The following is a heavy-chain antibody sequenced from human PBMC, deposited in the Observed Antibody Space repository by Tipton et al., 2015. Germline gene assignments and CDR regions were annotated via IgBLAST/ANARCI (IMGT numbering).Heavy chain of an antibody. CDR2: ISWNSGSL. Sequence: SLRLSCAASGFDFETYAMHWVRQVPGKGLEWVSGISWNSGSLGYADSVRGRFTISRDNAKNSLFLQMTSLRPEDTALYYCTKAPTGDSFYFHFWGQGTLVTVSS. CDR1: GFDFETYA. V-gene: IGHV3-9*01. D-gene: IGHD7-27*01. CDR3: TKAPTGDSFYFHF. J-gene: IGHJ4*02.